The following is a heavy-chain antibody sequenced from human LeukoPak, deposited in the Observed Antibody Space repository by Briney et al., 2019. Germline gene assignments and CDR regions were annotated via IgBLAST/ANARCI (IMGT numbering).Heavy chain of an antibody. CDR1: GFTFSSYG. J-gene: IGHJ4*02. D-gene: IGHD2-2*01. Sequence: GGSLRLSCAASGFTFSSYGMHWVRQAPGKGLEWVAFIRYDGSNKYYADSVKGRFTISRDNSKNTLYLQMNSLRAEDTAVYYCAKDHLAYCSSTSCYWADYWGQGTLVTVSS. CDR3: AKDHLAYCSSTSCYWADY. CDR2: IRYDGSNK. V-gene: IGHV3-30*02.